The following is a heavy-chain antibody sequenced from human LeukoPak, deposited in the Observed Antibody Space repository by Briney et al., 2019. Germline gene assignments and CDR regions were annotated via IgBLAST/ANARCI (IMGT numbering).Heavy chain of an antibody. CDR1: GGSISSYY. D-gene: IGHD3-3*01. Sequence: PSETLSLTCTVSGGSISSYYWSWIRQPPGKGLEWIGYIYYSGSTNYNPSLKSRVTISVDTSKNQFSLKLSSVTAADTAVYYCASRPLWSGYYDYWGQGTLVTVSS. CDR3: ASRPLWSGYYDY. V-gene: IGHV4-59*01. CDR2: IYYSGST. J-gene: IGHJ4*02.